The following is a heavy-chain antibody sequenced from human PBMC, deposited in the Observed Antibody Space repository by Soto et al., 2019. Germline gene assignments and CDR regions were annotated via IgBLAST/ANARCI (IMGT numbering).Heavy chain of an antibody. D-gene: IGHD3-10*01. CDR1: GFTFSSYW. Sequence: EVQLVESGGGLVQPGGSLRLSCAASGFTFSSYWMSWVRQAPGKGLEWVANIKEDGSERYYVDSVKGRFTISRDNAKNSLYLQMNSLRAEDTAVYYCARATGADKEDYWGQGTQVTVSS. CDR3: ARATGADKEDY. V-gene: IGHV3-7*04. CDR2: IKEDGSER. J-gene: IGHJ4*02.